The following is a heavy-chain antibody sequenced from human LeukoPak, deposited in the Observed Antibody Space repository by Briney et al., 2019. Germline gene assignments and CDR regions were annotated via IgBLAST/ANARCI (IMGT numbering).Heavy chain of an antibody. V-gene: IGHV4-30-2*01. Sequence: SQTLSLTCAVSGGSISSGGYSWSWIRQPPGKGLEWIGYMYHSGSTYHNPSLKSRVTISVDKSKNQFSLKLSSVTAADTAVYYCARVVGGFGQYYYDSSGPHRFSSWTYFDYWGQGTLVTVSS. CDR2: MYHSGST. CDR3: ARVVGGFGQYYYDSSGPHRFSSWTYFDY. D-gene: IGHD3-22*01. CDR1: GGSISSGGYS. J-gene: IGHJ4*02.